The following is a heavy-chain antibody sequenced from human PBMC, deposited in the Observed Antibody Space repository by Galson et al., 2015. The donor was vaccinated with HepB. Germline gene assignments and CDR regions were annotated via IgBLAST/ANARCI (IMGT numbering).Heavy chain of an antibody. CDR2: IVVGSGNT. J-gene: IGHJ5*02. CDR3: AADLAEVGATGWFDP. Sequence: SVKVSCKASGFTFTSSVMQWVRQARGQRLEWIGWIVVGSGNTNYAQKFQERVTITRDMSTSTAYMELSSLRSEDTAVYYCAADLAEVGATGWFDPWGQGTLVTVSS. CDR1: GFTFTSSV. D-gene: IGHD1-26*01. V-gene: IGHV1-58*02.